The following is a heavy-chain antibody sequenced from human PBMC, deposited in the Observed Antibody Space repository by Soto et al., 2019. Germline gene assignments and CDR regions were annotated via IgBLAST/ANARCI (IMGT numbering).Heavy chain of an antibody. CDR1: GFTFSAYW. Sequence: EVQLGESGGGLVQPGGSLRLSCAVSGFTFSAYWMHWVRQTPGKGLVWVSRINPDGTTTNYADSVEGRSTISRDNAKSTLYLQMNSLSAEDTAIYFCSSDTFGLRDTWGQGTLVTVSS. D-gene: IGHD3-3*01. V-gene: IGHV3-74*01. CDR2: INPDGTTT. J-gene: IGHJ5*02. CDR3: SSDTFGLRDT.